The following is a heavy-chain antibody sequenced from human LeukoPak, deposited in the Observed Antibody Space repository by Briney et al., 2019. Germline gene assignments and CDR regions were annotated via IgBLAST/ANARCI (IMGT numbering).Heavy chain of an antibody. CDR1: GYTFTGYY. Sequence: GASVKVSCKASGYTFTGYYMHWVRRAPGQGLEWMGWINPNSGGTNYAQKFQGRVTMTRDTSISTAYMELSRLRSDDTAVYYCARDQGLLWFGELFNFDYWGQGTLVTVSS. CDR2: INPNSGGT. D-gene: IGHD3-10*01. CDR3: ARDQGLLWFGELFNFDY. V-gene: IGHV1-2*02. J-gene: IGHJ4*02.